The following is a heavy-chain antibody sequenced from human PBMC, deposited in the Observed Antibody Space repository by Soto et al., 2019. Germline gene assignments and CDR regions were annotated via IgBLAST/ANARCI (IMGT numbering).Heavy chain of an antibody. CDR1: GFTFIIYA. CDR2: ISGNGGST. J-gene: IGHJ4*02. V-gene: IGHV3-23*01. CDR3: AKDRPNYYGSGGYYKPGGDY. Sequence: GGSLRLSCAASGFTFIIYAMSWARQAPGKGLEWVSSISGNGGSTYYADSVKGRITISRDNSKNTLYLQMNSLRAEDTAVYYCAKDRPNYYGSGGYYKPGGDYWGQGTLVTVSS. D-gene: IGHD3-10*01.